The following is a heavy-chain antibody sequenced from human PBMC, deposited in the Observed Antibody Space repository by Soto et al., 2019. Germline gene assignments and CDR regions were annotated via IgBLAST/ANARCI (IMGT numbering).Heavy chain of an antibody. CDR3: ARGDCVGGSCYSLAGSFYYYMDV. J-gene: IGHJ6*03. CDR1: GFTFSNYW. D-gene: IGHD2-15*01. Sequence: EVKLVESGGGLVQPGGSLRLYCAASGFTFSNYWMYWVRQAPGQGLVWVSRINSDGSVSRYADSVKGRLTISRDNVKNTLYLQMNSLRVEDTAVYYCARGDCVGGSCYSLAGSFYYYMDVWVKGTTVTVFS. CDR2: INSDGSVS. V-gene: IGHV3-74*01.